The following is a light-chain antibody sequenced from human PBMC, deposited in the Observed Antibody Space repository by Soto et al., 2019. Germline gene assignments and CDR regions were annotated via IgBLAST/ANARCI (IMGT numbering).Light chain of an antibody. CDR3: QVWDSSTYV. Sequence: SYELTQPLSVSVALGQTAKITCGGNNIGSKNVHWYQQKPGQAPVLVISRDSNRPSGIPERFSGSNSGNTATLTISRAQAGDEADYYCQVWDSSTYVFGTGTKLTVL. CDR2: RDS. CDR1: NIGSKN. V-gene: IGLV3-9*01. J-gene: IGLJ1*01.